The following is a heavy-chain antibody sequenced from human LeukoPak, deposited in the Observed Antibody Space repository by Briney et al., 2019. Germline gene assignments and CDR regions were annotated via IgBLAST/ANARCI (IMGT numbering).Heavy chain of an antibody. D-gene: IGHD3-10*01. J-gene: IGHJ4*02. CDR1: GFTFSSYG. V-gene: IGHV3-33*06. CDR3: AKGDLSSGTIDY. CDR2: IWYDGSNK. Sequence: GGSLRLSRAASGFTFSSYGMHWVRQAPGKGLEWVAAIWYDGSNKYYEDSVKGRFTISRDNSKNTLYLQMNSLRAEDTAVYYCAKGDLSSGTIDYWGQGTLVTVSS.